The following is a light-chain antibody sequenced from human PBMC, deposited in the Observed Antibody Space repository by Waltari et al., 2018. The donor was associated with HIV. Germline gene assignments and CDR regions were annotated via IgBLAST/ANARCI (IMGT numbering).Light chain of an antibody. V-gene: IGKV3-15*01. CDR1: QSVSTN. CDR2: GAS. J-gene: IGKJ3*01. CDR3: QQYNNWPGIT. Sequence: EIVMTQSLVTLSMSPGERATLSCRASQSVSTNLAWYQQKPGQAPRLLIYGASTGATGIPARFSGSGSGTEFTLTISSLQSEDFAVYYCQQYNNWPGITFGPGTKVDIK.